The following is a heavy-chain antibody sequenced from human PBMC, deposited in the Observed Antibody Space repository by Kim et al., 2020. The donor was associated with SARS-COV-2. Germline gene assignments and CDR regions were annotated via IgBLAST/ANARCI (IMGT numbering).Heavy chain of an antibody. Sequence: GGSLRLSCAASGFTFSSYGMHWVRQAPGKGLEWVAVIWYDGSNKYYADSVKGRFTISRDNSKNTLYLQMNSLRAEDTAVYYCARSRSGRLRWDHDAFDIWGQGTMVTVSS. D-gene: IGHD4-17*01. CDR2: IWYDGSNK. J-gene: IGHJ3*02. CDR3: ARSRSGRLRWDHDAFDI. V-gene: IGHV3-33*01. CDR1: GFTFSSYG.